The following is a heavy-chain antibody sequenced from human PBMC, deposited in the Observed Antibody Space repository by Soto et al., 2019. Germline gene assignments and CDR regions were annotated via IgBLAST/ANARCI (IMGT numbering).Heavy chain of an antibody. D-gene: IGHD3-9*01. CDR3: ATSPVLRYFDWLLQHFDY. Sequence: PSETLSLTCTVSGGSISSGGYYWSWIRQHPGKGLEWIGYIYYSGSTYYNPSLKSRVTISVDTSKNQFSLKLSSVTAADTAVYYCATSPVLRYFDWLLQHFDYWGQGTLVTVSS. CDR2: IYYSGST. V-gene: IGHV4-31*03. CDR1: GGSISSGGYY. J-gene: IGHJ4*02.